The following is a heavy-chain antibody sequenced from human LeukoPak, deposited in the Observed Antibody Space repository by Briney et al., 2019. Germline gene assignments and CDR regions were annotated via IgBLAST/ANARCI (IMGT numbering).Heavy chain of an antibody. J-gene: IGHJ4*02. Sequence: PSETLSLTCTVSGVSISSSNSYWGWIRQPPGKGLEWIGSIYYSGNTYYNASLKSQVSISVDTSKNQFSLRLTSVTAADTAVYYCARLPKKAGYYYDSSGYYYGYWGQGTLVTVSS. CDR1: GVSISSSNSY. CDR3: ARLPKKAGYYYDSSGYYYGY. V-gene: IGHV4-39*01. D-gene: IGHD3-22*01. CDR2: IYYSGNT.